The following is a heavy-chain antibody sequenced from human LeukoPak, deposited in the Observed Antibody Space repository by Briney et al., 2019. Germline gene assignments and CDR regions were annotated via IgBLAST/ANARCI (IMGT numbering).Heavy chain of an antibody. Sequence: ASVKVSCKASGYTFTSYGISWVRQAPGQGLEWMGWISAYNGNTNYAQKFQGRVTISRNTSISTAYMELSSLRSEDTAVYYCAVAAAATRLGDAFDIWGQGTVVTVSS. J-gene: IGHJ3*02. CDR2: ISAYNGNT. CDR1: GYTFTSYG. V-gene: IGHV1-18*01. D-gene: IGHD6-13*01. CDR3: AVAAAATRLGDAFDI.